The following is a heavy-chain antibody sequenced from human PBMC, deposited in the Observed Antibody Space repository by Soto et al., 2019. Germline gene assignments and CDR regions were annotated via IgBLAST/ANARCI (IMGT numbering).Heavy chain of an antibody. V-gene: IGHV3-30*03. J-gene: IGHJ6*02. CDR3: ARGYYYGSGGQYYAMDV. D-gene: IGHD3-10*01. Sequence: QVLLVESGGGVVQPGRSLRLSCAASRFTFNTYAMHWVRQGPGKGLEWVAFISYDGTKKYCADSVKGRVTISRDNSKNTLYLQMNSLRAEDTALYYCARGYYYGSGGQYYAMDVWGQGTSVTVSS. CDR2: ISYDGTKK. CDR1: RFTFNTYA.